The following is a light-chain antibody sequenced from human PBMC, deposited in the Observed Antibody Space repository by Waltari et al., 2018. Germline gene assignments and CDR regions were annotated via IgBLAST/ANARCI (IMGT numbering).Light chain of an antibody. J-gene: IGKJ1*01. V-gene: IGKV3-11*01. Sequence: EIVLTQSPATLSLSPGERATLSCRPSQSVSSYLAWYQQKPGQAPRLLIYDASNRATGIPARFSGGGSGTDFTLTISSLEPEDFAVYYCQQRSNWPPWTFGQGTKVEIK. CDR2: DAS. CDR3: QQRSNWPPWT. CDR1: QSVSSY.